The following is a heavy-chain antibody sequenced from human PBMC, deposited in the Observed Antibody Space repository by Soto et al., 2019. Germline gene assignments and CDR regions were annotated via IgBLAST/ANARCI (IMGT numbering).Heavy chain of an antibody. V-gene: IGHV4-34*01. CDR2: INDRGPI. D-gene: IGHD3-9*01. CDR1: GGSFSGYY. J-gene: IGHJ2*01. CDR3: ARESHDILTGPPWVWYFDL. Sequence: QVQLQQWGAGPLRPLETLSPTCGVSGGSFSGYYWAWIRQSPGKGLEWIGEINDRGPINYNPSLKSRVSISVDTAKNHYSLNLRSVTAADTSVYYCARESHDILTGPPWVWYFDLWGRGTLVTVSS.